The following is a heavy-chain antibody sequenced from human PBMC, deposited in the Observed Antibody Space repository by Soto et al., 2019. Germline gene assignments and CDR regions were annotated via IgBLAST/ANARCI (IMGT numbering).Heavy chain of an antibody. CDR2: IYYSGST. V-gene: IGHV4-59*08. CDR1: GGSISSYY. J-gene: IGHJ5*02. Sequence: SETLSLTCTVSGGSISSYYWSWIRQPPGEGLEWIGYIYYSGSTNYNPSLKSRVTISVDTSKNQFSLKLSSVTAADTAVYYCARNPTLNWFDPWGQGTLVTVSS. CDR3: ARNPTLNWFDP.